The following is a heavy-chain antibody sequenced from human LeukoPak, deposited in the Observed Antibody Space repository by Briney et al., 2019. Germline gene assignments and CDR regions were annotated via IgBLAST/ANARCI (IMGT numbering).Heavy chain of an antibody. D-gene: IGHD6-19*01. Sequence: GRSLRLSCAASGLTFSSYGMHWVRQAPGKGLEWVAVISYDGSNKYYADSVKGRFTISRDNSKNTLYLQMNSLRAEDTAVYYCAKNGLGQWLVPFDYWGQGTLVTVSS. CDR3: AKNGLGQWLVPFDY. CDR2: ISYDGSNK. CDR1: GLTFSSYG. V-gene: IGHV3-30*18. J-gene: IGHJ4*02.